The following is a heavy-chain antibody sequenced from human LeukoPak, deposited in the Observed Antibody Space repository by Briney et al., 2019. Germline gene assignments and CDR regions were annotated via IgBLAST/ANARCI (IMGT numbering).Heavy chain of an antibody. Sequence: SETLSLTCTVSGGSISSSGFYWGWIRQPPGKGLEGIGSIYYSGSTYYNPSLRSRLTISVDTSKHQFSLKLTSVTAADTAVYFCAGRLDTSGFDYWGQGTLVTVSS. V-gene: IGHV4-39*01. CDR1: GGSISSSGFY. D-gene: IGHD6-19*01. CDR2: IYYSGST. J-gene: IGHJ4*02. CDR3: AGRLDTSGFDY.